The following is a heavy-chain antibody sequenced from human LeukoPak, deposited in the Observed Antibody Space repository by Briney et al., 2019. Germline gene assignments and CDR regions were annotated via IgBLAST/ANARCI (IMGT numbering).Heavy chain of an antibody. D-gene: IGHD2-2*01. V-gene: IGHV3-23*01. CDR1: GFTFSSYA. CDR2: ISGSGGST. J-gene: IGHJ3*02. CDR3: AKGVLVPAAMTGPDAFDI. Sequence: GGSLRLSCAASGFTFSSYAMSWVRQAPGKGLEWVSAISGSGGSTYYADSVKGWFTISRDNSKNTLYLQMNSLRAEDTAVYYCAKGVLVPAAMTGPDAFDIWDQGTMVTVSS.